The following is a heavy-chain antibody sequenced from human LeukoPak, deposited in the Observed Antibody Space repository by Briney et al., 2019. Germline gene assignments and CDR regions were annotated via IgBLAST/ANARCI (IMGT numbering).Heavy chain of an antibody. CDR1: GGSINSRSYY. J-gene: IGHJ4*02. CDR2: IHYSGTT. Sequence: SETLSLTCTVYGGSINSRSYYWGWIRQPPGKGLEWIGHIHYSGTTSYNPSLRSRVIISIDTSKNQFSLKLSSVTAADTAVYYCATPAVTAWAQVDYRGQGTLVTVSS. CDR3: ATPAVTAWAQVDY. D-gene: IGHD2-2*01. V-gene: IGHV4-39*01.